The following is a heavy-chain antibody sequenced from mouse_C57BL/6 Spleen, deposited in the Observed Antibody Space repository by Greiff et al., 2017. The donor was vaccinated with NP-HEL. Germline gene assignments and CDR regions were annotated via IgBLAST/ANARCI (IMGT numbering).Heavy chain of an antibody. V-gene: IGHV1-54*01. CDR2: INPGSGGT. J-gene: IGHJ2*01. CDR1: GYAFTNYL. Sequence: VKLMESGAELVRPGTSVKVSCKASGYAFTNYLIEWVKQRPGQGLEWIGVINPGSGGTNYNEKFKGKATLTADKSSSTAYMQLSSLTSEDSAVYFCARWRDDGHYFDYWGQGTTLTVSS. CDR3: ARWRDDGHYFDY. D-gene: IGHD2-3*01.